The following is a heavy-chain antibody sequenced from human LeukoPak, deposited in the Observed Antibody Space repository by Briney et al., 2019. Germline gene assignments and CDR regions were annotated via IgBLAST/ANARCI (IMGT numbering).Heavy chain of an antibody. J-gene: IGHJ6*02. CDR2: MNPNSGNT. CDR1: GYTFTSYD. Sequence: GASVKVSCKASGYTFTSYDINWVRQATGQGLEWMGWMNPNSGNTGYAQKFQGRVTMTRNTSISTAYMELSRLRSDDTAVYYCARDLAVAGDYYYYGMDVWGQGTTVTVSS. V-gene: IGHV1-8*01. CDR3: ARDLAVAGDYYYYGMDV. D-gene: IGHD6-19*01.